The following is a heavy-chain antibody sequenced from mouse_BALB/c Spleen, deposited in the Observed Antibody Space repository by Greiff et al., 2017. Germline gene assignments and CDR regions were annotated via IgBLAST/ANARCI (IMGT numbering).Heavy chain of an antibody. CDR1: GFTFSSFG. J-gene: IGHJ3*01. CDR3: AREADIYYGNYAFAY. V-gene: IGHV5-17*02. D-gene: IGHD2-1*01. CDR2: ISSGSSTI. Sequence: EVKLQESGGGLVQPGGSRKLSCAASGFTFSSFGMHWVRQAPEKGLEWVAYISSGSSTIYYADTVKGRFTISRDNPKNTLFLQMTSLRSEDTAMYYCAREADIYYGNYAFAYWGQGTLVTVSA.